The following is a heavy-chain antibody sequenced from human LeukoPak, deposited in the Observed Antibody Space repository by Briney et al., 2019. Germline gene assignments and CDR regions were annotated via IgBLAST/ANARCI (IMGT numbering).Heavy chain of an antibody. Sequence: GRSLRLSCAASGFTFSSYGMHWVRQAPGKGLEWVAVIWCDGSNKYYADSAKGRFTISRDNSKNTLYLQMNSLRAEDTAVYYCARDRVGASDWGQGTLVTVSS. CDR1: GFTFSSYG. CDR2: IWCDGSNK. CDR3: ARDRVGASD. D-gene: IGHD1-26*01. V-gene: IGHV3-33*01. J-gene: IGHJ4*02.